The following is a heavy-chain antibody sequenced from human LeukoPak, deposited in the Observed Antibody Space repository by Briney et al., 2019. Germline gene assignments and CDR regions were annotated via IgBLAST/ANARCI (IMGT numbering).Heavy chain of an antibody. J-gene: IGHJ5*02. V-gene: IGHV3-48*01. D-gene: IGHD6-19*01. CDR1: GFTFSSYS. CDR3: ARDWYGMSSGWYNWFDP. Sequence: GGSLRLSCAASGFTFSSYSMNWVRQAPGKGLEWVSYISSSSSTIYYADSVKGRFTISRDNAKNSLYLQMNSLRAEDTAVYYCARDWYGMSSGWYNWFDPWGQGTLVTVSS. CDR2: ISSSSSTI.